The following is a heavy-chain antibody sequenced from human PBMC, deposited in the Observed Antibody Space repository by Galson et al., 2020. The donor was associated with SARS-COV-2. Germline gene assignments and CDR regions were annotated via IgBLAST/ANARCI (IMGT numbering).Heavy chain of an antibody. D-gene: IGHD2-21*01. CDR2: INTDGSVT. J-gene: IGHJ5*02. CDR1: GFTFSNYW. V-gene: IGHV3-74*01. CDR3: GRDVVRSPAA. Sequence: GESLKISCAASGFTFSNYWMHWVRQAPGKGLVWVSHINTDGSVTNYADSVEGRFTLSRDNAKNTLFLQMNSLSPEDTAVYYCGRDVVRSPAAWGQGTLVTVSS.